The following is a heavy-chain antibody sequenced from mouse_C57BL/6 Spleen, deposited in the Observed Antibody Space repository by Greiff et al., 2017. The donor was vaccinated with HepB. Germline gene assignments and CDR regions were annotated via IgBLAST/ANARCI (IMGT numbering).Heavy chain of an antibody. CDR1: GYTFTSYG. CDR2: IYPRSGNT. CDR3: ARRPLLLAY. Sequence: VQLQQSGAELARPGASVKLSCKASGYTFTSYGISWVKQRTGQGLEWIGEIYPRSGNTYYNEKFKGKATLTADKSSSTAYMELRSLTSEDSVVYFCARRPLLLAYWGQGTLVTVSA. V-gene: IGHV1-81*01. J-gene: IGHJ3*01. D-gene: IGHD2-10*01.